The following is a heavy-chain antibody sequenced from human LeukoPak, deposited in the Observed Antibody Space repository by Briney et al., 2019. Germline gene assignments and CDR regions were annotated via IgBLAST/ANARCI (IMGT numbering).Heavy chain of an antibody. D-gene: IGHD1-26*01. CDR1: GGSISSYH. Sequence: SETLSLTCTVSGGSISSYHWSWIRQPPGRGLEWIGYIYYSGSTNYNPSLKSRVTISVDTSKNQFSLKLSSVTAADTAVYYCAREGGSYPGSFGYWGQGTLVTVSS. V-gene: IGHV4-59*12. J-gene: IGHJ4*02. CDR2: IYYSGST. CDR3: AREGGSYPGSFGY.